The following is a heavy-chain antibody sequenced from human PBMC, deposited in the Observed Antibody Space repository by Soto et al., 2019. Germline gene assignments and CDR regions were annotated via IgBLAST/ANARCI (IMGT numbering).Heavy chain of an antibody. V-gene: IGHV3-23*01. Sequence: GGSLRLSCVASGFTFSSYAMSWVRQAPGKGLEWVSSISGSGDTTYYVDSVKGRFTVSRDNPKNTLFLQMNNLRAEDTAVYYCAKFAFWSGYFDWFDPWGQGT. D-gene: IGHD3-3*01. J-gene: IGHJ5*02. CDR3: AKFAFWSGYFDWFDP. CDR2: ISGSGDTT. CDR1: GFTFSSYA.